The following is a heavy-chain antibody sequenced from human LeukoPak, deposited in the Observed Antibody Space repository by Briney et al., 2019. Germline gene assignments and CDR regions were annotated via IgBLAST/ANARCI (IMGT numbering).Heavy chain of an antibody. CDR1: GFTFRLYV. CDR2: ITGSGGSI. D-gene: IGHD4-17*01. J-gene: IGHJ4*02. CDR3: AHPSPPDYGGLDY. Sequence: QPGGSLRLSCAASGFTFRLYVMTWVRQAPGKGLEWVSAITGSGGSIYYADSVRGRFTISRDNSKNTLYLQMSSLRAEDTAIYYCAHPSPPDYGGLDYWGQGTLVTVSS. V-gene: IGHV3-23*01.